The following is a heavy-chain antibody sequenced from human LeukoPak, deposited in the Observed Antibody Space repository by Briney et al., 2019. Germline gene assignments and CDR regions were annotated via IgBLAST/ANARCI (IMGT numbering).Heavy chain of an antibody. CDR3: AKTRSGTYYGDSFDI. Sequence: SDTLSLTCAVSGDSISRSDWWAWIRQPPGKGLEWLGNIYYSGRIYHNPSLQTRVIMSADSSKNQFSLRLGSVTAVDTAVYYCAKTRSGTYYGDSFDIWGQGILVTVSS. CDR2: IYYSGRI. J-gene: IGHJ3*02. D-gene: IGHD1-26*01. CDR1: GDSISRSDW. V-gene: IGHV4-28*05.